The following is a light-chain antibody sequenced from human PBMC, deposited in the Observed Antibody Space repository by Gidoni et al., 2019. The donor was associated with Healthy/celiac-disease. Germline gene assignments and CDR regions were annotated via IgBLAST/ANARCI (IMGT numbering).Light chain of an antibody. V-gene: IGKV1-33*01. J-gene: IGKJ2*01. CDR2: DAS. CDR1: QDISNY. Sequence: DIQMTQSPSSLSASVGDRVTITCQASQDISNYLNWYQQKPGKAPKLLIYDASYLETGVPSRFSGSGSGTDFTFTISSLQPEDIPTYYCQQYDNLPSVAFGQGTKLEIK. CDR3: QQYDNLPSVA.